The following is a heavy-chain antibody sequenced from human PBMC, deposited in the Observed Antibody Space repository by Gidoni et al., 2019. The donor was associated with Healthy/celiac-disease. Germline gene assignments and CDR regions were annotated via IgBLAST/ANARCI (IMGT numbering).Heavy chain of an antibody. CDR2: IYPGDSDT. J-gene: IGHJ1*01. CDR1: GYSFPSYW. D-gene: IGHD6-19*01. V-gene: IGHV5-51*03. Sequence: EVQLLQSGAEVKKPGESLKISCKGSGYSFPSYWIGWVRQMPGKGLEWMGIIYPGDSDTRYSPPFQGQVTISADKSISTAYLQWSSLKASDTAMYYCARLGTNIAVAGTYFQHWGKGTLVTVSS. CDR3: ARLGTNIAVAGTYFQH.